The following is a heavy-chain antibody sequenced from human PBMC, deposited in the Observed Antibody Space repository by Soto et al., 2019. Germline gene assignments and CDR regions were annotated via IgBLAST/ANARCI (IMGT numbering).Heavy chain of an antibody. CDR1: GFTFSSYG. J-gene: IGHJ4*02. CDR3: AKDRGLIFGVVNFFDY. Sequence: GGSLRLFCAASGFTFSSYGMHWVRQAPGKGLEWVAVISYDGSNKYYADSVKGRFTISRDNSKNTLYLQMNSLRAEDTAVYYCAKDRGLIFGVVNFFDYWGQGTLVTVSS. CDR2: ISYDGSNK. V-gene: IGHV3-30*18. D-gene: IGHD3-3*01.